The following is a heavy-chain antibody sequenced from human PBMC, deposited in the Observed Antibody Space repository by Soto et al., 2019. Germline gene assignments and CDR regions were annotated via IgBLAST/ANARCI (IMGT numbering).Heavy chain of an antibody. Sequence: AGGSLRLSCAASGFTFSSYAMSWVRQAPGKGLEWVSAISGSGGSTYYADSVKGRFTISRDNSKNTLYLQMNSLRAEDTAVYYCAKDLNYYDSSGLTTFDYWGQGTLVTVSS. CDR1: GFTFSSYA. CDR2: ISGSGGST. J-gene: IGHJ4*02. CDR3: AKDLNYYDSSGLTTFDY. D-gene: IGHD3-22*01. V-gene: IGHV3-23*01.